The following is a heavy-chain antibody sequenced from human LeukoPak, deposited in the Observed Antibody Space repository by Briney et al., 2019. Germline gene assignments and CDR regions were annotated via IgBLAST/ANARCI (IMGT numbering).Heavy chain of an antibody. J-gene: IGHJ5*02. CDR3: ARDPPGGYSYGQYGMSWFDP. CDR1: GYTFSSYA. Sequence: ASVKVSCKASGYTFSSYAMNWVRQAPGQGLEWMGWINTNTGNPTYAQGFTGRFVFSLDTSVSTAYLQISSLKAEDTAVYYCARDPPGGYSYGQYGMSWFDPWGQGTLVTVSS. CDR2: INTNTGNP. D-gene: IGHD5-18*01. V-gene: IGHV7-4-1*02.